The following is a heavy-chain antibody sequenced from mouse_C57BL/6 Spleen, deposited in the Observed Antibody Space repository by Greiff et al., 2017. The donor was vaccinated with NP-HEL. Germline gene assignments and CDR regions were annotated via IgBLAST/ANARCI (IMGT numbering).Heavy chain of an antibody. CDR2: IYPRSGNT. V-gene: IGHV1-81*01. CDR3: ARGRTTVVATNFDV. J-gene: IGHJ1*03. CDR1: GYTFTSYG. D-gene: IGHD1-1*01. Sequence: LQESGAELARPGASVKLSCKASGYTFTSYGISWVKQRTGQGLEWIGEIYPRSGNTYYNEKFKGKATLTADKSSSTAYMELRSLTSEDSAVYFCARGRTTVVATNFDVWGTGTTVTVSS.